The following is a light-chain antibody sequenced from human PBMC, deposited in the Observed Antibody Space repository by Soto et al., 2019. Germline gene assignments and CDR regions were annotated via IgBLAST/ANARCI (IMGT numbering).Light chain of an antibody. CDR3: QQRSKMPIT. Sequence: EIVLTQSPATLSLSPGETATLSCRASQSVRNYLAWYQQKPGQAPRLLIYDASNRATGIPARFSGTGSETDFTLTISSLEPEDFAIYYCQQRSKMPITFGHGTKWISN. J-gene: IGKJ1*01. V-gene: IGKV3-11*01. CDR1: QSVRNY. CDR2: DAS.